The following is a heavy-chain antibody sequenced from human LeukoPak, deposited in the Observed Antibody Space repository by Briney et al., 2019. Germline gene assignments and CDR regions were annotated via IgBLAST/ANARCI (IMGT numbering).Heavy chain of an antibody. Sequence: PGRSLRLSCAASGFTFSSYGMHWVRQAPGKGLEWVAVIRYDGSNKYYADSVKGRFTISRDNSKNTLYLQMNSLRAEDTAVYYCAKGGPYGDYVGYWGQGTLVTVSS. V-gene: IGHV3-30*02. D-gene: IGHD4-17*01. J-gene: IGHJ4*02. CDR2: IRYDGSNK. CDR3: AKGGPYGDYVGY. CDR1: GFTFSSYG.